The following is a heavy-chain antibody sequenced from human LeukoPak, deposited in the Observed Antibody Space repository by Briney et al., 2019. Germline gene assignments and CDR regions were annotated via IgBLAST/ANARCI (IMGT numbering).Heavy chain of an antibody. D-gene: IGHD1-26*01. CDR2: IYHSGST. CDR3: GRDITATY. J-gene: IGHJ4*02. Sequence: SGTLSLTCAVSGGSISSSNWWSWVRQPPGKGLEWIGSIYHSGSTYYNPSLKSRVTISVDTSKNQFSLKLSSVTAADTAVYYCGRDITATYWGQGTLVTVSS. V-gene: IGHV4-4*02. CDR1: GGSISSSNW.